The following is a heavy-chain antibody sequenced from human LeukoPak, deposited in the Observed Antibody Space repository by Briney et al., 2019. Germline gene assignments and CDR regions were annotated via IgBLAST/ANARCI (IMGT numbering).Heavy chain of an antibody. CDR3: ARDLLHSSGWYFDY. Sequence: GGSLRLSCAASGFSFNIYGMHWVRQAPGKGLEWVAVIWYDGSNKYYADSVKGRFTISRDNSKNTLYLQMNSLRAEDTAVYYCARDLLHSSGWYFDYWGQGTLVTVSS. CDR2: IWYDGSNK. CDR1: GFSFNIYG. J-gene: IGHJ4*02. D-gene: IGHD6-19*01. V-gene: IGHV3-30*19.